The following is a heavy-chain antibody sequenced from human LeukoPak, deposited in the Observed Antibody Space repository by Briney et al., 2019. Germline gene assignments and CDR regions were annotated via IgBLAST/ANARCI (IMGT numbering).Heavy chain of an antibody. V-gene: IGHV5-51*01. Sequence: GESLKISCKGSGYSFTSYWLGWVRQMPGKGLEWMGIIYPGDSDTRYSPSFQGQVTISADKSISTAYLQWSSLKASDTAMYYCARPRYGGSYGEYFDYWGQGTLVTVSS. CDR3: ARPRYGGSYGEYFDY. CDR1: GYSFTSYW. CDR2: IYPGDSDT. D-gene: IGHD1-26*01. J-gene: IGHJ4*02.